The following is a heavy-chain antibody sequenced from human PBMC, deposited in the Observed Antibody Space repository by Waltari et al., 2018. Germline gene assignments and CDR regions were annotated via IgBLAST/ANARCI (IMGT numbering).Heavy chain of an antibody. CDR1: GYSISSGYY. CDR2: IYHSGST. D-gene: IGHD3-22*01. CDR3: ARQKRDRYYDSSGYLYYFDY. V-gene: IGHV4-38-2*01. J-gene: IGHJ4*02. Sequence: QVQLQESGPGLVKPSETLSLTCAVSGYSISSGYYWGWIRQPPGKGLEWIGSIYHSGSTYYNPSLKSRVTISVDTSKNQFSLKLSSVTAADTAVYYCARQKRDRYYDSSGYLYYFDYWGQGTLVTISS.